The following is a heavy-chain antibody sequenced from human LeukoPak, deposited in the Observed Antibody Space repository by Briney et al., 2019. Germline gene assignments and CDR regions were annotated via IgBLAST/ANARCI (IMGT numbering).Heavy chain of an antibody. J-gene: IGHJ4*02. D-gene: IGHD5-18*01. CDR2: IWYDGSKK. CDR3: ARGGRTWIQLKTDY. V-gene: IGHV3-33*01. Sequence: PGGSLRLSCAAFGFTFSSYGMHWVRQAPGKGLEWVAVIWYDGSKKYYADSVKGRFTISRDNSKNTLYLQMNSLRAEDTAVYYCARGGRTWIQLKTDYWGQGTLVTVSS. CDR1: GFTFSSYG.